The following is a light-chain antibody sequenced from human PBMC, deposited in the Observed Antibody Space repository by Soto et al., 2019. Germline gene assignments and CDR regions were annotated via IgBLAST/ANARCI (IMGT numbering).Light chain of an antibody. J-gene: IGLJ3*02. CDR3: ATWDDSLNGPV. CDR1: SSNLGDNT. Sequence: QSVLTQPPSASGTPGQRVTISCSGSSSNLGDNTVNWYRQLPGTAPKLLIYRNNRRPSEVPDRFSGSKSGTSASLAISGLQSDDEADYYCATWDDSLNGPVFGGGTKLTVL. V-gene: IGLV1-44*01. CDR2: RNN.